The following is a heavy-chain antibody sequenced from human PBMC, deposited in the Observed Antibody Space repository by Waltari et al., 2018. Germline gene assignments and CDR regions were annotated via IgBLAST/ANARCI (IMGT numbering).Heavy chain of an antibody. Sequence: QVQLQESGPGLVKPSETLSLTCTVSGGSISSYYCSWIRQPAGKGLEWIGRIYTRGRTNYNPSLKSRVTMSVDTSKNQFSLKLSSVTAADTAVYYCARAGYCSSTSCYKGWFDPWGQGTLVTVSS. D-gene: IGHD2-2*02. V-gene: IGHV4-4*07. CDR3: ARAGYCSSTSCYKGWFDP. J-gene: IGHJ5*02. CDR1: GGSISSYY. CDR2: IYTRGRT.